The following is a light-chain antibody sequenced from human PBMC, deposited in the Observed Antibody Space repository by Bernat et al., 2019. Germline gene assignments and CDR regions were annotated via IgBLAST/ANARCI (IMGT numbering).Light chain of an antibody. CDR2: KAS. J-gene: IGKJ2*01. Sequence: DIQMTQSPSTLSASVGDRVTITCRASESIGTWLAWYQQKPGKAPKVLIYKASSLDSGVPSRFSGSGSGTEFTLTITSLQPEDFATYYCQQYNSYPYTFGQGTKLEI. CDR3: QQYNSYPYT. CDR1: ESIGTW. V-gene: IGKV1-5*03.